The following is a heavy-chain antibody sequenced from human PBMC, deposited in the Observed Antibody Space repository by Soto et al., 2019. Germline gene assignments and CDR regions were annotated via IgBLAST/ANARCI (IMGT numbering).Heavy chain of an antibody. CDR1: GGSFSGYY. D-gene: IGHD3-10*01. Sequence: SETLSLTCAVYGGSFSGYYWSWIRQPPGKGLEWIGEINHSGSTNYNPSLKSRVTISVDTSKNQFSLKLSSVTAADTAVYYCATGIRGVMVNGAFDIGGKGTMVTV. J-gene: IGHJ3*02. V-gene: IGHV4-34*01. CDR3: ATGIRGVMVNGAFDI. CDR2: INHSGST.